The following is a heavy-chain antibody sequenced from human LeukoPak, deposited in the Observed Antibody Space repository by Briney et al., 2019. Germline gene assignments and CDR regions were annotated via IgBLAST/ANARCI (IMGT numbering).Heavy chain of an antibody. D-gene: IGHD3-10*01. CDR2: IYYSGST. J-gene: IGHJ5*02. CDR1: GGSISSYY. Sequence: SETLSLTCTVSGGSISSYYWSWIRQPPGKGREWIGYIYYSGSTNYNPSLKSRVTISVDTSKNQFSLKLSSVTAADTAVYYCARVSMVRGVIITDNLFDPWGQGTLVTVSS. CDR3: ARVSMVRGVIITDNLFDP. V-gene: IGHV4-59*01.